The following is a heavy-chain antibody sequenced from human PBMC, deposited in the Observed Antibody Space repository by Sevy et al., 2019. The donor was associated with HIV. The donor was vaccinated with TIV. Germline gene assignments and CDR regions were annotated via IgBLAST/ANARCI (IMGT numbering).Heavy chain of an antibody. J-gene: IGHJ3*02. D-gene: IGHD6-19*01. V-gene: IGHV3-49*03. CDR3: TRDRISGWYLHGAFDI. CDR1: GFTFGDYA. Sequence: GGSLRLSCTASGFTFGDYAMSWFRQAPGKGLEWVGFIRSKAYGGTTEYAASVKGRFTISRDDSKSIAYLQMNSLKTEATAVYYCTRDRISGWYLHGAFDIWGQGTMVTVSS. CDR2: IRSKAYGGTT.